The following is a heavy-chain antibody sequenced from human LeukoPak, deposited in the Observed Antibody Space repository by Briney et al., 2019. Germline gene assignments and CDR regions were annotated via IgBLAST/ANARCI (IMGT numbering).Heavy chain of an antibody. CDR3: ATAPMVRGVKRVYYYMDV. Sequence: SETLSLTCTVSGGSISSYYWSWIRQPPGKGLEWIGYIYYSGSTNYNPSLKSRVTISVDTSKNQFSLKLSSVTAADTAVYYCATAPMVRGVKRVYYYMDVWGKGTTVTVSS. J-gene: IGHJ6*03. D-gene: IGHD3-10*01. V-gene: IGHV4-59*01. CDR2: IYYSGST. CDR1: GGSISSYY.